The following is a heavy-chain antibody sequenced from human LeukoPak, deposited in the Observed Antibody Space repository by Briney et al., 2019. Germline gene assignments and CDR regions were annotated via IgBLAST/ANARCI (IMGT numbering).Heavy chain of an antibody. CDR3: ARGGMGANSQEYFYDGTDV. V-gene: IGHV3-21*01. CDR1: GFSFSTYS. CDR2: ISRTSSYI. D-gene: IGHD2-8*01. J-gene: IGHJ6*02. Sequence: GGSLRLSCAAAGFSFSTYSMDWVCQTPGKGLEWVSSISRTSSYIYYADPVKGRYTLSRDNGKNSLSLQMNSLRAEDTAVYYCARGGMGANSQEYFYDGTDVWSQGTTVTVSS.